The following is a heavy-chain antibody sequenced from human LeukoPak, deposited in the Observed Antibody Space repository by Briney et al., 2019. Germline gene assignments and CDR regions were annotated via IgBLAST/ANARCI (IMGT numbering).Heavy chain of an antibody. CDR3: AKEGFDS. V-gene: IGHV3-23*01. J-gene: IGHJ4*02. CDR1: GFIFSNYA. CDR2: ISNSGGST. Sequence: GGSLRLSCAASGFIFSNYAMGWVRQAPGKGLEWVSSISNSGGSTYYADSVKGRFTIPRDNSKNTLYLQMNSLRAEDTAVYYCAKEGFDSWGQGTLVTVSS.